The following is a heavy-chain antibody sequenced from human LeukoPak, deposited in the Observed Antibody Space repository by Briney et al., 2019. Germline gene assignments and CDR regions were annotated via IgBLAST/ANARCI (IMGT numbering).Heavy chain of an antibody. CDR1: GFTFSSYA. D-gene: IGHD2-15*01. CDR2: ISGSGGST. CDR3: AKHCSGGSCYAY. Sequence: GGSLRLSCAASGFTFSSYAMSWVRQAPGKGLEWVSAISGSGGSTYYADSVKGRFAISRDNSKNTLYLQMNSLRAEDTAVYYCAKHCSGGSCYAYWGQGTLVTVSS. J-gene: IGHJ4*02. V-gene: IGHV3-23*01.